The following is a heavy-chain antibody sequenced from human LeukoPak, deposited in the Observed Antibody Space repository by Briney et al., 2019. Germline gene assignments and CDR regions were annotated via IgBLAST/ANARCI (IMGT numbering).Heavy chain of an antibody. Sequence: GGSLRLSCEASGFNFHNFAMHWVRQAPGKGLEWVAVISNDERNKYYTDSVKGRFTISRDNSKSTVCLQMNSLRPEDTAMYYCARPSPPGDGYNPCDYWGPGALVIVSS. D-gene: IGHD5-24*01. CDR3: ARPSPPGDGYNPCDY. CDR2: ISNDERNK. J-gene: IGHJ4*02. V-gene: IGHV3-30*04. CDR1: GFNFHNFA.